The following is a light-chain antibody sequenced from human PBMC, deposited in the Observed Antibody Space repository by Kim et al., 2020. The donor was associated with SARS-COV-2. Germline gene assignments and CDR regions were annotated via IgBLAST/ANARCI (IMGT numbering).Light chain of an antibody. Sequence: SPGERANLSCRASQSVSSSYLAWYQHKPGQAPRLLIYGASSRATGIPDRFSGSGSGTDFTLTISRLEPEDFAVYYCQQYGSSPRTFGQGTKVDIK. J-gene: IGKJ1*01. CDR2: GAS. V-gene: IGKV3-20*01. CDR1: QSVSSSY. CDR3: QQYGSSPRT.